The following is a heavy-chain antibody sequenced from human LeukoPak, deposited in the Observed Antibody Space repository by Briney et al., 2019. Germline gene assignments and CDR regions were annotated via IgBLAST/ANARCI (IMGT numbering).Heavy chain of an antibody. V-gene: IGHV3-48*01. Sequence: PGGSLRLSCAASGFTLSSYSMNWVRQAPGKGLEWISYINSDIYSNTIYYADTVKGRFTITRDNSKNTLYLQMNSLRVEDTAVYYCARDEGRFLEWFFDYWGQGTLVTVSS. CDR3: ARDEGRFLEWFFDY. J-gene: IGHJ4*02. CDR2: INSDIYSNTI. CDR1: GFTLSSYS. D-gene: IGHD3-3*01.